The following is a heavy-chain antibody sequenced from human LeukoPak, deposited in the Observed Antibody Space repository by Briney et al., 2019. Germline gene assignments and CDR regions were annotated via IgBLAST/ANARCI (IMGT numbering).Heavy chain of an antibody. CDR3: ARDRYGDGFAHFDY. CDR2: ITPSDGA. D-gene: IGHD5-24*01. CDR1: GYTFTAYA. J-gene: IGHJ4*02. Sequence: GSVKVSCKSSGYTFTAYAVHWVRQAPGQGLEWMGWITPSDGANYAQKFQGRVTMTRDTSMSTAYMDLNRLTSDDTAVYFCARDRYGDGFAHFDYWGQGTLVTVSS. V-gene: IGHV1-2*02.